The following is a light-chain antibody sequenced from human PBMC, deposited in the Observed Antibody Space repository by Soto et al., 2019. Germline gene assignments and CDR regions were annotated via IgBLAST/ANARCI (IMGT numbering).Light chain of an antibody. J-gene: IGKJ3*01. V-gene: IGKV3-20*01. CDR3: HQYGSSPFT. Sequence: EIVLTQSPGTLSLSPGERATLSCRASQSVSSSYLAWYQQKPGQAPRLLIYGASSRATGIPDRFSGSGSGTAFTLTISRLEPEDFAVYYCHQYGSSPFTFGPGTKVDIK. CDR1: QSVSSSY. CDR2: GAS.